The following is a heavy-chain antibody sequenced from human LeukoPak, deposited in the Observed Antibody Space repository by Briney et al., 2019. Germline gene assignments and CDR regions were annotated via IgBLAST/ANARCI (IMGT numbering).Heavy chain of an antibody. CDR2: IRFDESDK. D-gene: IGHD6-6*01. CDR1: GFTFTSYG. Sequence: GGSLRLSCAASGFTFTSYGMHWVRQAPGKDLEWVAHIRFDESDKYYADSVKGRFTISRDNSKNTLYLQMNSPRAEDTAVYYCAKGKLLESSSAYDYWGQGTLVTVSS. V-gene: IGHV3-30*02. J-gene: IGHJ4*02. CDR3: AKGKLLESSSAYDY.